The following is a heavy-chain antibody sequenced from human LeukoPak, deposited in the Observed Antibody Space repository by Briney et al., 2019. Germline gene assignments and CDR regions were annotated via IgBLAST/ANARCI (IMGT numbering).Heavy chain of an antibody. CDR1: GGSISSYY. J-gene: IGHJ6*03. CDR3: ARRPWQRLVYVHYYMDV. CDR2: IYTSGST. D-gene: IGHD3-9*01. V-gene: IGHV4-4*07. Sequence: PSETLSLTCTVSGGSISSYYWSWIRQPAGKGLEWIGRIYTSGSTNYNPSLKSRVTMSVDTSKNQFSLKLSSVTAADTAVYYCARRPWQRLVYVHYYMDVWGKGTTVIISS.